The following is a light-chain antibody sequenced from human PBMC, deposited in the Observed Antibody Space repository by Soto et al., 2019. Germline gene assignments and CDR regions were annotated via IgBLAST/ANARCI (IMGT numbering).Light chain of an antibody. V-gene: IGKV1-5*01. Sequence: DIQMTQSPSTLSASVGDRVTITCRASQSISSWLAWYQQKTGKAPKLLIYDASSLESGVPSRFTGSGSGTEVTLTISSLQPDEFATYYCQQYNSYSWTFGQGTRWIS. CDR3: QQYNSYSWT. CDR1: QSISSW. J-gene: IGKJ1*01. CDR2: DAS.